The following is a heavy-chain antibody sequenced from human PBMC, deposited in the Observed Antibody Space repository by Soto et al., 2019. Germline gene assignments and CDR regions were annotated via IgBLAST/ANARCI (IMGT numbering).Heavy chain of an antibody. V-gene: IGHV3-23*01. J-gene: IGHJ5*02. CDR2: ISGSGGRT. CDR3: AKARGASYYYDSSGYSNWFDP. CDR1: GFTFSSYA. Sequence: PVGSLGLSCAASGFTFSSYAMSWVRQAPGKGLEWVSAISGSGGRTYYADSVKGRFTISRDNSKNTLYLQMNSLRAEDTAVYYCAKARGASYYYDSSGYSNWFDPWGQGTLVTVSS. D-gene: IGHD3-22*01.